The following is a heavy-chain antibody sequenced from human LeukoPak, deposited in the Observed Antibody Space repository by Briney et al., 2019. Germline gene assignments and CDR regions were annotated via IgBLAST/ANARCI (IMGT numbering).Heavy chain of an antibody. V-gene: IGHV4-59*12. Sequence: KPSETLSLTCTVSGGSISSYYWSWIRQPPGKGLEWIGYIYYSGSTNYNPSLKSRVTISVDTSKNQFSLKLSSVTAPDTAVYYCAREGLLLPWFDPWGQGTQVTVSS. J-gene: IGHJ5*02. D-gene: IGHD2-15*01. CDR3: AREGLLLPWFDP. CDR2: IYYSGST. CDR1: GGSISSYY.